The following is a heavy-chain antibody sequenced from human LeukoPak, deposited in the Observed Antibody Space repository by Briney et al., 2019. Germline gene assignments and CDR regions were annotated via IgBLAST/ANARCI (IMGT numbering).Heavy chain of an antibody. V-gene: IGHV3-64*02. CDR2: ITNNGGST. Sequence: GGSLRLSCSASGFTFSTYAMHWVRQAPGKGLEYVSAITNNGGSTFYAESVKGRFTISRDNSENTLYLQMGSLRAEDMGVYFCARGAGGFYDYWGQGTLVTVSS. CDR3: ARGAGGFYDY. CDR1: GFTFSTYA. D-gene: IGHD1-26*01. J-gene: IGHJ4*02.